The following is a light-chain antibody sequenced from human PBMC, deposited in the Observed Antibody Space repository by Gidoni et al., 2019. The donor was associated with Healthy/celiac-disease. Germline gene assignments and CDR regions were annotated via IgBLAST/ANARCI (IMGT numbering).Light chain of an antibody. V-gene: IGKV3-11*01. CDR1: QSVSSY. CDR2: DAS. Sequence: EIVSTQSPATLSLSPGERATPSCRASQSVSSYLAWYQQKPGQAPRLLIYDASTRATAIPARFSGSGSGTDFPLTISSLEPEDFAVYYCQQRSNWPPGLTFGGGTKVEIK. J-gene: IGKJ4*01. CDR3: QQRSNWPPGLT.